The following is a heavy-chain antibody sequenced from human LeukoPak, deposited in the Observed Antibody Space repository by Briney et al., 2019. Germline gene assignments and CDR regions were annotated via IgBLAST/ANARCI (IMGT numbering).Heavy chain of an antibody. CDR3: AKDHGYSYGPFDY. D-gene: IGHD5-18*01. Sequence: GRSLRLSCAASGFTFSSYGMHWVRQAPGKGLEWVAVIWYDGSSKYYADSVKGRFTISRDNSKNTLYLQMNSLRAEDTAVYYCAKDHGYSYGPFDYWGQGTLVTVSS. J-gene: IGHJ4*02. CDR1: GFTFSSYG. V-gene: IGHV3-33*06. CDR2: IWYDGSSK.